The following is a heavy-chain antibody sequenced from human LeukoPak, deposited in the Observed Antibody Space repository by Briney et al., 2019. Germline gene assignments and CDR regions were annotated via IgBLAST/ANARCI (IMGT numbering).Heavy chain of an antibody. D-gene: IGHD5-18*01. Sequence: NPSQTLSLTCTVSSGSISSYYWSCIRQPPGKGLEWSGDIYYSGSTNYNPSLKSRVTILVDMSKNQFSLKLRSVTAADTAVYYCARTTEGGYIGYFYYYYMDVWGKGTTVTISS. CDR3: ARTTEGGYIGYFYYYYMDV. CDR2: IYYSGST. V-gene: IGHV4-59*01. J-gene: IGHJ6*03. CDR1: SGSISSYY.